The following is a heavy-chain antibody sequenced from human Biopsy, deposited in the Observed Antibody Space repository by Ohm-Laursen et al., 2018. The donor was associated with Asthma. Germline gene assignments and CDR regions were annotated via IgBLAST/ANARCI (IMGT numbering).Heavy chain of an antibody. Sequence: SLRLSCAASGFTFSSYAMGWVRQAPGKGLEWVSSISSSGASTYYADSVKGRFTISRDNSKNTLYLQMSSLRADDTAVYYCAKGGTYTTDRYAYWGQGSLVTVSS. CDR1: GFTFSSYA. CDR2: ISSSGAST. J-gene: IGHJ4*02. D-gene: IGHD1-26*01. V-gene: IGHV3-23*01. CDR3: AKGGTYTTDRYAY.